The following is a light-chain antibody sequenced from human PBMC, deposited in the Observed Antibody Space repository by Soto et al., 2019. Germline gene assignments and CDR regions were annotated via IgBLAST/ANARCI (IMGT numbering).Light chain of an antibody. J-gene: IGLJ2*01. CDR2: EGS. V-gene: IGLV2-23*01. CDR3: CSYAGSSTGV. Sequence: QSALTQPASVSGSPGQSITISCTGTSSDVGSYNPVSWYQQHPGKAPKVMIYEGSKRPSGVSNRFSGSKSGNTASLTISGLQAEDEADYYCCSYAGSSTGVFGGGTKVTVL. CDR1: SSDVGSYNP.